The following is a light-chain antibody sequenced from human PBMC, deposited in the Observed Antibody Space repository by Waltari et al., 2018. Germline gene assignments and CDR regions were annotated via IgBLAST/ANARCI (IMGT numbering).Light chain of an antibody. V-gene: IGKV1-5*03. CDR3: QHYNDYST. CDR1: QSISTW. Sequence: DMQMTQSPFTLSASVGDRVTITCRASQSISTWLAWYQQKPGKAPKLLIYKASTLESGVPSRFSGSGSGTEFTLTISSLQPDDFATYYCQHYNDYSTFGQGTKVEIK. J-gene: IGKJ1*01. CDR2: KAS.